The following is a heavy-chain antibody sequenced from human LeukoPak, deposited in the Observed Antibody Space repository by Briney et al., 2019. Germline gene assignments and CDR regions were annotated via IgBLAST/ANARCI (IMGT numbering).Heavy chain of an antibody. J-gene: IGHJ4*02. CDR3: ARVDTAMEKLFDF. D-gene: IGHD5-18*01. CDR2: IIPIFGTT. Sequence: SVKVSCKASGGTFSSYAISWVRQAPGQGLEWMGGIIPIFGTTNYAQKFQDRVTITADKSTSTAYMELSSLRSEDTAVYYCARVDTAMEKLFDFWGQGTLVTVSS. CDR1: GGTFSSYA. V-gene: IGHV1-69*06.